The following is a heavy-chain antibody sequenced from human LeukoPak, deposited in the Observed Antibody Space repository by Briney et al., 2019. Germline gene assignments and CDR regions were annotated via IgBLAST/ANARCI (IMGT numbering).Heavy chain of an antibody. Sequence: SVKVSCKASGGTFSSYAISWVRQAPGQGLEWMGGIIPILGIANYAQKFQGRVTITADKSTSTAYMELSSLRSEDTAVYYCARERVHSYYGSGSYYFDDWGQGTLVTVS. V-gene: IGHV1-69*10. CDR3: ARERVHSYYGSGSYYFDD. J-gene: IGHJ4*02. CDR2: IIPILGIA. D-gene: IGHD3-10*01. CDR1: GGTFSSYA.